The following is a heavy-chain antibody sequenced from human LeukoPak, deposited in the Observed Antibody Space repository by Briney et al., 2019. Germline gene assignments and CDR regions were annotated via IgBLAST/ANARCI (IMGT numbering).Heavy chain of an antibody. D-gene: IGHD6-13*01. Sequence: GGSLRLSCAASGFTFSSYAVNWVRQAPGKGLEWVSTISATGGSTYYGDSVKGRFTISRDNSKNTLYLQMNSLRAEDTALYYCARRGQVSSTWNGDYWGQGTLVTVSS. CDR2: ISATGGST. CDR1: GFTFSSYA. J-gene: IGHJ4*02. V-gene: IGHV3-23*01. CDR3: ARRGQVSSTWNGDY.